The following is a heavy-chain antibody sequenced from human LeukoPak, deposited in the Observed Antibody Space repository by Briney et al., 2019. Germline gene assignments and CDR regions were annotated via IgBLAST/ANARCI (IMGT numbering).Heavy chain of an antibody. V-gene: IGHV1-69*05. CDR3: ARGFIDGAVAGHPTPYFDY. D-gene: IGHD6-19*01. CDR2: IIPIFGTA. Sequence: ASVKVSCKASGGTFSSYAISWVRQAPGQGLEWMGGIIPIFGTANYAQKFQGRVTITTDESTSTAYMELSSLRSEDTAVYYCARGFIDGAVAGHPTPYFDYWGQGTLVTVSS. J-gene: IGHJ4*02. CDR1: GGTFSSYA.